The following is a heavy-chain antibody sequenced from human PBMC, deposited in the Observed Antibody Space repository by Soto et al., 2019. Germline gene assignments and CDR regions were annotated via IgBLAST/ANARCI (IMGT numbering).Heavy chain of an antibody. V-gene: IGHV3-48*02. J-gene: IGHJ6*02. CDR2: ISSRSYTI. CDR3: ARVVSSSDTGMDV. Sequence: EVKLVESGGDLVQPGGSLRLSCAASGFTFSTYSMNWVRQAPGKGLEWVSYISSRSYTIYYVDSVKGRFTISRDNAKNSLYLQMNSLRDEDTAVYYCARVVSSSDTGMDVWGQGTTVTVSS. CDR1: GFTFSTYS. D-gene: IGHD6-6*01.